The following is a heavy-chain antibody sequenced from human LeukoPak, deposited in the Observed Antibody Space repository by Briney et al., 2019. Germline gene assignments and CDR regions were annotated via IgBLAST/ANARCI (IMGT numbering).Heavy chain of an antibody. CDR1: GFTFSSYG. V-gene: IGHV3-23*01. CDR3: AKVNRAYYYDSSGYYAMGAFDI. Sequence: HAGGSLRLSCAASGFTFSSYGMSWVRQAPGKGLEWVSAISGSGGSTYYADSVKGRFTISRDNSKNTLYLQMNSLRAEDTAVYYCAKVNRAYYYDSSGYYAMGAFDIWGQGTMVTVSS. D-gene: IGHD3-22*01. CDR2: ISGSGGST. J-gene: IGHJ3*02.